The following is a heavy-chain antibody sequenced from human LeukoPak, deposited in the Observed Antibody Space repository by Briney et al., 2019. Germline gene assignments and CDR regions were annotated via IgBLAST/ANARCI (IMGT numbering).Heavy chain of an antibody. CDR1: GFTFSNYW. J-gene: IGHJ3*02. CDR2: IKQDATQK. Sequence: GGSLRLSCAASGFTFSNYWMSWVRQAPGKGLEWVADIKQDATQKYYVDSVEGRFTIPRDNAKNLLYLQMNSLRVEDTAVYYCARDCGSDCSQAFDIWGQGTMVTVSS. CDR3: ARDCGSDCSQAFDI. D-gene: IGHD2-21*02. V-gene: IGHV3-7*05.